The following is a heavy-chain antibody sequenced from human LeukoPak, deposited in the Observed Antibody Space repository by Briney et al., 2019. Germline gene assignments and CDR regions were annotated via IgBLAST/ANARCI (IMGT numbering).Heavy chain of an antibody. CDR2: IIGSGGTT. Sequence: GGSLRLSCVASGFTFSSYAMTWVRQAPGKGLEWVSTIIGSGGTTYYADSVQGRFSVSRDNSRDTLILQMSSLRAEDTAIYYCAKNLYVSGSYSDYWGQGTLVTVSS. D-gene: IGHD3-10*01. V-gene: IGHV3-23*01. CDR1: GFTFSSYA. J-gene: IGHJ4*02. CDR3: AKNLYVSGSYSDY.